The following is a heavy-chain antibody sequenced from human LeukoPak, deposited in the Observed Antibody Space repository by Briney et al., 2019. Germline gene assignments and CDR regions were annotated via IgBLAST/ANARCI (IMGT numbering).Heavy chain of an antibody. J-gene: IGHJ3*02. CDR3: AKDRGDTAYAFDI. D-gene: IGHD5-18*01. CDR1: GFIFNDYG. CDR2: INWNGGST. Sequence: GGSLRLSCAASGFIFNDYGLSWVRQAPGKGLQWVSGINWNGGSTGYADSVKGRFTISRDNAKNSLYLQMNSLRAEDTALYYCAKDRGDTAYAFDIWGQGTMVTVSS. V-gene: IGHV3-20*04.